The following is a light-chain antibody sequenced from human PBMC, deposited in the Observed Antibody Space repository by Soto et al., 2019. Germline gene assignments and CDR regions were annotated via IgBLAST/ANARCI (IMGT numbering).Light chain of an antibody. CDR3: SSYISSSTLV. V-gene: IGLV2-14*01. CDR1: SSDVGAYSY. J-gene: IGLJ1*01. CDR2: EVS. Sequence: QSALTQPASVSGPPGQSITISCTGTSSDVGAYSYVSWYQQHPGKAPKLMIYEVSNRPSGVSNRFSGSKSGNTASLTISGLQAEDEADYYCSSYISSSTLVFGTGTKVTVL.